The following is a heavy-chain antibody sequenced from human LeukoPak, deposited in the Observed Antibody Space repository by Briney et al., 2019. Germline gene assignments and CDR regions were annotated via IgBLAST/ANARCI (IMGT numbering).Heavy chain of an antibody. Sequence: GAPAKVSCKASGYTFTSYYMHWVRQAPGQGLEWMGIINPSGGSTSYAQKFQGRVTMTRDTSTSTVYMELSSLRSEDTAVYYCARGLPGYDISIWFDPWGQGTLVTVSS. J-gene: IGHJ5*02. V-gene: IGHV1-46*01. CDR1: GYTFTSYY. D-gene: IGHD3-9*01. CDR3: ARGLPGYDISIWFDP. CDR2: INPSGGST.